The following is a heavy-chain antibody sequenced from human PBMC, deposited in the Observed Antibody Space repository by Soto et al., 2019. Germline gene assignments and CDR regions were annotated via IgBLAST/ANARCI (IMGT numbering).Heavy chain of an antibody. D-gene: IGHD3-22*01. CDR3: ARVSPYDSSGYYRAEYFQH. V-gene: IGHV4-34*01. Sequence: SETLSLTCAVYGGSFSGYYWSWIRQPPGKGLEWIGEINHSGSTNYNPSLKSRVTISVDTSKNQFSLKLSSVTAADTAVYYCARVSPYDSSGYYRAEYFQHWGQGTLVTVSS. J-gene: IGHJ1*01. CDR1: GGSFSGYY. CDR2: INHSGST.